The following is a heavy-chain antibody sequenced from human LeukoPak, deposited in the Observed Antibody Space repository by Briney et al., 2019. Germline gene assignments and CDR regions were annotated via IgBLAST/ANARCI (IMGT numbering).Heavy chain of an antibody. J-gene: IGHJ3*02. D-gene: IGHD3-16*01. CDR1: GFTFSSYS. CDR2: ISSSSSYI. Sequence: GGSLRLSCAASGFTFSSYSMNWVRQAPGKGLEWVSSISSSSSYIYYADSVKGRFTISRDNAKNSLYLQMSSLRAEDTAVYYCAREITGDAFDIWGQGTMVTVSS. V-gene: IGHV3-21*01. CDR3: AREITGDAFDI.